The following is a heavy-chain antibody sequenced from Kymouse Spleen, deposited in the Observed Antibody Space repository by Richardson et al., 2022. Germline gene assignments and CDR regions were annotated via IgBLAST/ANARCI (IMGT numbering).Heavy chain of an antibody. V-gene: IGHV3-21*03. Sequence: EVQLVESGGGLVKPGGSLRLSCAASGFTFSSYSMNWVRQAPGKGLEWVSSISSSSSYIYYADSVKGRFTISRDNAKNSLYLQMNSLRAEDTAVYYCARDQGLVRGVTLDYWGQGTLVTVSS. CDR1: GFTFSSYS. CDR3: ARDQGLVRGVTLDY. J-gene: IGHJ4*02. D-gene: IGHD3-10*01. CDR2: ISSSSSYI.